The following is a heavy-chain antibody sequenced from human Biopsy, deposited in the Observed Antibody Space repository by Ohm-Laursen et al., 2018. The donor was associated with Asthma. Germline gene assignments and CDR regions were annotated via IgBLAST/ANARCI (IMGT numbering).Heavy chain of an antibody. CDR2: INAGNGKL. CDR1: GYTFTHYA. Sequence: EASVKVSCKASGYTFTHYAIHWLRQAPGQRPEWMGWINAGNGKLEYSGKFQGRVTITRDTSATTAYMELSSLTSGDTAVYYCARDGNWCRLRNCSPPGYWFDPWGQGTLVTVSS. V-gene: IGHV1-3*01. CDR3: ARDGNWCRLRNCSPPGYWFDP. J-gene: IGHJ5*02. D-gene: IGHD2-8*02.